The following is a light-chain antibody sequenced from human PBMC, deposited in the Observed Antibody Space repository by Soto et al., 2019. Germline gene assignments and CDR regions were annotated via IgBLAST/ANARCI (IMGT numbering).Light chain of an antibody. J-gene: IGLJ2*01. Sequence: QSVLTQPASVSGSPGQSITISCTGTSSDVGSYNLVSWYQQHPGKAPKLMIYEVSKRPSGGSNRFSGSKSGNTASLTISGLQVKHETAYYCCSYSGSSTFVFGGGTK. CDR3: CSYSGSSTFV. CDR2: EVS. CDR1: SSDVGSYNL. V-gene: IGLV2-23*02.